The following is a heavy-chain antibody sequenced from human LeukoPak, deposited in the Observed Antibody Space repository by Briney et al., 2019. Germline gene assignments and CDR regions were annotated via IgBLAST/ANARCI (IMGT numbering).Heavy chain of an antibody. CDR2: ISYDGSNK. J-gene: IGHJ6*02. CDR1: GFTFSSYG. D-gene: IGHD3/OR15-3a*01. Sequence: GGSLRLSCAASGFTFSSYGMHWVRQAPGKGLEWVAVISYDGSNKYYADSVKGRFTISRDNSKNTLYLQMNSLRAGDTAVYYCAKDRDSYYYYGMDVWGQGTTVTVSS. CDR3: AKDRDSYYYYGMDV. V-gene: IGHV3-30*18.